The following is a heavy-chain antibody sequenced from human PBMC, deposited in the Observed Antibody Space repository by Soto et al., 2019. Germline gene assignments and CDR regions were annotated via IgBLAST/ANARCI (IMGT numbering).Heavy chain of an antibody. CDR3: AHTIYFGSGSGY. J-gene: IGHJ4*02. Sequence: QITLKESGPTLVKPTQTLTLTCTFSGFSLSTSGVGVGWIRQPPGKALEWLALIYWDDDKRYSPSLKSRLTITKDTSKHQVVLTMTNMDPVDTATYYCAHTIYFGSGSGYWGQGTLVTVSS. CDR2: IYWDDDK. V-gene: IGHV2-5*02. D-gene: IGHD3-10*01. CDR1: GFSLSTSGVG.